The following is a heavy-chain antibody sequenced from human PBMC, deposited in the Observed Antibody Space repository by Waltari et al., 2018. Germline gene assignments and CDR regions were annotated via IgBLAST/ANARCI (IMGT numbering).Heavy chain of an antibody. Sequence: WVRQAPGQGLEWMGGIIPIFGTANYAQKFQGRVTITADKSTSTAYMELSSLRSEDTAVYYCASGIAARRAFDYWGQGTLVTVSS. V-gene: IGHV1-69*06. J-gene: IGHJ4*02. CDR2: IIPIFGTA. CDR3: ASGIAARRAFDY. D-gene: IGHD6-6*01.